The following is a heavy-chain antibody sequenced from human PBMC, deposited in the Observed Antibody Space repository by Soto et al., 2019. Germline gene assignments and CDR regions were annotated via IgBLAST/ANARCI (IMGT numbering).Heavy chain of an antibody. CDR3: AHTWGLPFDY. D-gene: IGHD3-16*01. V-gene: IGHV2-5*01. Sequence: QITLKESGPTLVEPTQTLTMTCTYYGFSLRTTGVGVGWIRQPPGKALEWLGIIYWNDDKRYSPALKNRFTLTSDISKSQVVLTMTNMDPVDTATYYCAHTWGLPFDYWCQGTLVIGSS. CDR2: IYWNDDK. CDR1: GFSLRTTGVG. J-gene: IGHJ4*02.